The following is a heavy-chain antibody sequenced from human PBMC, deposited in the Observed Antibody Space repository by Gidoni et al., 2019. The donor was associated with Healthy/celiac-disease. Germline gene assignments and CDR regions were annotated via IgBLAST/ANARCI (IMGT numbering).Heavy chain of an antibody. CDR1: GFTFDDYA. J-gene: IGHJ4*02. CDR3: AKDRRDGYNSGTFDY. Sequence: EVQLVESGGGLVQPGRSLRLSCAASGFTFDDYAMHWVRQAPGKGLEWVSGISWNSGSIGYADSVKGRFTISRDNAKNSLYLQMNSLRAEDTALYYCAKDRRDGYNSGTFDYWGQGTLVTVSS. V-gene: IGHV3-9*01. D-gene: IGHD5-12*01. CDR2: ISWNSGSI.